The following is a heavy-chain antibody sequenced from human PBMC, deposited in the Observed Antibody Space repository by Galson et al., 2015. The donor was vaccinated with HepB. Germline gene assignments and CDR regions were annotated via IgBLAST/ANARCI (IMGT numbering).Heavy chain of an antibody. CDR3: AREVIGSMDV. D-gene: IGHD2/OR15-2a*01. CDR1: GFTFSSYW. Sequence: SLRLSCATTGFTFSSYWMHWVRHVPGKGLVWVSRVNNDERSVRYADSVKGRFTISRDDAKNTLYLQMNSLRAEDTAVYYCAREVIGSMDVWGKGTTVTVSS. CDR2: VNNDERSV. V-gene: IGHV3-74*01. J-gene: IGHJ6*03.